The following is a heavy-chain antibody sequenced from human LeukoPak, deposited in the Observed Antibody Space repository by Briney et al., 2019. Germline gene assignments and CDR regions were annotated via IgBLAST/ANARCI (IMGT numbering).Heavy chain of an antibody. CDR1: GGSISSYY. Sequence: SETLSLTCTVSGGSISSYYWSWIRQPPGKGLEWIGYIYYSGSTNYNPSLKSRVTLSVDTAKNQFSLRLSSVTAADTAVYYCARRTFGGVIAYWGQGTLVTVSS. CDR3: ARRTFGGVIAY. CDR2: IYYSGST. J-gene: IGHJ4*02. V-gene: IGHV4-59*12. D-gene: IGHD3-16*02.